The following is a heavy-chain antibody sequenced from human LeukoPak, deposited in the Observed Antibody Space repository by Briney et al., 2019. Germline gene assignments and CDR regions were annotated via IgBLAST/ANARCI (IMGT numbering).Heavy chain of an antibody. CDR2: INHSGST. V-gene: IGHV4-34*01. Sequence: SETLSLTCAVYGGSFSGYYWSWIRQPPGKGLEWIGEINHSGSTNYNPSLKSRVTISVDTSKNQFSLKLSSVTAADTAVYYCARGTHGSGSYSDYWGQGTLVTVSS. J-gene: IGHJ4*02. CDR1: GGSFSGYY. D-gene: IGHD3-10*01. CDR3: ARGTHGSGSYSDY.